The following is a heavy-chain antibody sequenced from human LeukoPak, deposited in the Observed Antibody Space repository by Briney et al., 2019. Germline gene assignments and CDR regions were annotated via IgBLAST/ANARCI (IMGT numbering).Heavy chain of an antibody. J-gene: IGHJ4*02. V-gene: IGHV1-69*06. CDR3: AHATYYYDSSGYYYNIFDY. D-gene: IGHD3-22*01. Sequence: SVKVSCKACGDTFSSYAISCVRHAPGQGLEWMGGIIPIFGTTNYAQKFEGRVTITADKSTSTAYMELSSLRSEDTAVYYCAHATYYYDSSGYYYNIFDYWGQGTLVTVSS. CDR1: GDTFSSYA. CDR2: IIPIFGTT.